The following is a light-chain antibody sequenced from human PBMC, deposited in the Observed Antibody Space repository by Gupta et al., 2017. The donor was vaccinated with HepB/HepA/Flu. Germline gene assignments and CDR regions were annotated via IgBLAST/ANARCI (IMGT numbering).Light chain of an antibody. CDR2: YKV. CDR1: SSNVGSNN. J-gene: IGLJ2*01. V-gene: IGLV1-44*01. Sequence: SVLTHSTPISGTLGQTLPISCSCSSSNVGSNNVNWYQQLPGTAPKLLISYKVERPSGVPDRLSASKSGTSASLAISGLQSEDEADYYCAAWDTSLNAVVFGGGTKLTVL. CDR3: AAWDTSLNAVV.